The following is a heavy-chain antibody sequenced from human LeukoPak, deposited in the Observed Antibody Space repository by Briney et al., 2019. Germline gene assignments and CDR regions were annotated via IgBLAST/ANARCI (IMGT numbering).Heavy chain of an antibody. CDR2: IYYSGST. Sequence: SETLSLTCTVSGDSFSSGGYYWSWIRQHPGKGLEWIGYIYYSGSTYYNPSLRSRVTISVDTSKNQFSLKLSSVTAADTAVYYCARVYAVFYAFDIWGQGTMVTVSS. D-gene: IGHD2-2*02. J-gene: IGHJ3*02. CDR1: GDSFSSGGYY. CDR3: ARVYAVFYAFDI. V-gene: IGHV4-31*03.